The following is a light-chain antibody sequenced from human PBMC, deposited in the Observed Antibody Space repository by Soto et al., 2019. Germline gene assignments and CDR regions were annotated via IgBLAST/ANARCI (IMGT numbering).Light chain of an antibody. CDR2: GAS. CDR3: QQYGSSPRT. V-gene: IGKV3-20*01. J-gene: IGKJ1*01. CDR1: QSVTSSY. Sequence: EIVLTQSPGTVSLSPGETATLSCRASQSVTSSYLAWYQQKPGQAPRLLISGASSRATGIPDRFSGSGSGTDFTLTISRLDPEDFAVYYCQQYGSSPRTFGQGTKVDIK.